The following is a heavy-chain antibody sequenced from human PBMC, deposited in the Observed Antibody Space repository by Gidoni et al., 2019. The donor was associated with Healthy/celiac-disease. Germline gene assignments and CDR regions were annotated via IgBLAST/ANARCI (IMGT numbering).Heavy chain of an antibody. CDR3: ARDGTSSSWQYYYYYGMDV. Sequence: ASVKVSCKASGYTVTSYAMHWGRQAPGQRLEWMGWINAGNGNTNDSQKFQGRVTITRDTSASTAYMELSSLRSEDTAVYYCARDGTSSSWQYYYYYGMDVWGQGTTVTVSS. V-gene: IGHV1-3*01. CDR2: INAGNGNT. J-gene: IGHJ6*02. D-gene: IGHD6-13*01. CDR1: GYTVTSYA.